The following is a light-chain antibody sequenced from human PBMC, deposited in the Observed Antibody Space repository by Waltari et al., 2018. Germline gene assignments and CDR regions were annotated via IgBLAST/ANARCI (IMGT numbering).Light chain of an antibody. V-gene: IGLV2-11*01. CDR3: CSYAGRYTFDVV. CDR2: DVT. CDR1: SSDVGAYNY. J-gene: IGLJ2*01. Sequence: QSALTPPRSVSGSPGQSVTIPCTGSSSDVGAYNYVSWYQQHPDTAPKLLIYDVTKRPAGVPDRFSGSKSGNTASLTISGLQAEDEADYYCCSYAGRYTFDVVFGGGTKLTVL.